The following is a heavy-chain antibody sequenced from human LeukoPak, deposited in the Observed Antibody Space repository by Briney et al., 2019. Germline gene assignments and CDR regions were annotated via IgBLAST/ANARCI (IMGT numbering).Heavy chain of an antibody. D-gene: IGHD5-18*01. V-gene: IGHV3-7*03. CDR1: GFTFSRYW. J-gene: IGHJ4*02. Sequence: GGSLRLSCAASGFTFSRYWMSWVRQAPGKGLEWVANIKQDGTEKYYVDSVKGRFTISRDNAKNSLYLQMNSLRAEDTAVYYCAKDLGWIHFAYWGQGTLVTVSS. CDR3: AKDLGWIHFAY. CDR2: IKQDGTEK.